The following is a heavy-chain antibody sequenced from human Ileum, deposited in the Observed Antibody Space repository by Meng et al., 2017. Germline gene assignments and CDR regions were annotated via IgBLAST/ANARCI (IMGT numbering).Heavy chain of an antibody. V-gene: IGHV3-23*01. CDR2: ISGSSDDT. Sequence: GESLKISCAASGFTLRFYAMSWVRQAPGKGLEWVSGISGSSDDTYNADSVKGRFTISRDNSKNTLYLQMNSLRAEDTAVYYCAKDIRDGDPGPFDYWGQGTLVTVSS. D-gene: IGHD4-17*01. J-gene: IGHJ4*02. CDR3: AKDIRDGDPGPFDY. CDR1: GFTLRFYA.